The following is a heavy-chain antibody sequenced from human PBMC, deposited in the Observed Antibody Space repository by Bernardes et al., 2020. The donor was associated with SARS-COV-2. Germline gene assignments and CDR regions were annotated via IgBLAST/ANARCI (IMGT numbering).Heavy chain of an antibody. CDR2: IWYDGSNK. J-gene: IGHJ4*02. CDR1: GFSFSTYG. Sequence: GGSLRLSCAASGFSFSTYGMHWVRQAPGKGLEWVAVIWYDGSNKYYADSVKGRFTISRDNSKNTLFLQMSSLRAEDTAVYYCARDSSGWYEGGDYWGQGTLVTVSS. CDR3: ARDSSGWYEGGDY. D-gene: IGHD6-19*01. V-gene: IGHV3-33*01.